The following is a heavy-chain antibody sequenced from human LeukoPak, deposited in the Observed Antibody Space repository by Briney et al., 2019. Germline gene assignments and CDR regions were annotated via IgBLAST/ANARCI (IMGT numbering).Heavy chain of an antibody. CDR2: INPNSGGT. J-gene: IGHJ4*02. Sequence: ASVKVSCKASGYTFTGYYMHWVRQAPGQGLEWMGWINPNSGGTNYAQKLQGWVTMTRDTSISTAYMELSRLRSDDTAVYYCAREGYYGSGSEFDYWGQGTLVTVSS. V-gene: IGHV1-2*04. D-gene: IGHD3-10*01. CDR1: GYTFTGYY. CDR3: AREGYYGSGSEFDY.